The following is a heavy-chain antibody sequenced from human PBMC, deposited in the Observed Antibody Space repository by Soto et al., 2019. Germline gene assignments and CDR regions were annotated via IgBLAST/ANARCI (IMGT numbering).Heavy chain of an antibody. CDR2: ISYDGSKK. CDR3: EKDLAGD. V-gene: IGHV3-30*18. J-gene: IGHJ4*02. Sequence: QEHLAESGGGVVQPGRSLRLSCAASGFTFSTYGMNWVRQAPGKGLEWVAVISYDGSKKYYADSVKGRFTISRDDSKNTVYLQMNSLRVEDTAVYHCEKDLAGDWGQGTLVTVSS. CDR1: GFTFSTYG.